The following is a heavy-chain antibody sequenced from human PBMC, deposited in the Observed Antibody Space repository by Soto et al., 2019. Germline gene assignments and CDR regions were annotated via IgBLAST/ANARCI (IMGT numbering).Heavy chain of an antibody. D-gene: IGHD6-19*01. J-gene: IGHJ4*02. CDR3: ARVSGCSSGWYRAY. Sequence: SETLSLTCTVSGGSISSGGYYWSWIRQHPGKGLEWIGYIYYSGSTYYNPSLKSRVTISVDTSKNQFSLKLSSVTAADTAVYYCARVSGCSSGWYRAYWGQGTLVTVSS. CDR2: IYYSGST. CDR1: GGSISSGGYY. V-gene: IGHV4-31*03.